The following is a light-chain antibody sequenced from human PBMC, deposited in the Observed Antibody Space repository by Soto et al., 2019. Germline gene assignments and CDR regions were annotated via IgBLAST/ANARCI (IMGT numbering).Light chain of an antibody. V-gene: IGLV1-51*01. CDR1: SSNIGGNS. Sequence: QSVLSQPPSVSAAPGQKVTISCSGSSSNIGGNSVSWYQQLPGTAPKLLIYDDNKRPSGIPDRFSGSKSGTSATLGITGFQTGDEADYYCGSWDSSLSAYVFGTGTKV. J-gene: IGLJ1*01. CDR2: DDN. CDR3: GSWDSSLSAYV.